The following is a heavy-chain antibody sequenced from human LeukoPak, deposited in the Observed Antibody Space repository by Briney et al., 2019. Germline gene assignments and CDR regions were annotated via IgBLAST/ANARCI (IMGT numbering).Heavy chain of an antibody. D-gene: IGHD6-6*01. J-gene: IGHJ1*01. CDR1: GFTFSTFG. V-gene: IGHV3-30*18. CDR3: AKDRYSSSSGYFQH. Sequence: GGPLRLSCVASGFTFSTFGMHWVRQAPGKGLEWVAVVSYDGSNKYYGDSVKGRFTISRDNSKNTLYLQMNSLRAEDTALYYCAKDRYSSSSGYFQHWGQGTLVTVSS. CDR2: VSYDGSNK.